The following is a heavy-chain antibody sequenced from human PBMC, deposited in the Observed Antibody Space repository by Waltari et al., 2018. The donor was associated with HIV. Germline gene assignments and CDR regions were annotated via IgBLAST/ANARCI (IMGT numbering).Heavy chain of an antibody. CDR3: ARFATTVVTPGMVDY. V-gene: IGHV4-39*07. J-gene: IGHJ4*02. CDR2: IYYSGST. CDR1: GGSISSSSYY. D-gene: IGHD4-17*01. Sequence: QLQLQESGPGLVKPSETLSLTCTVSGGSISSSSYYWGWIRQPPGKGLEWIGSIYYSGSTYYNPSLKSRVTISVDTSKNQFSLKLSSVTAADTAVYYCARFATTVVTPGMVDYWGQGTLVTVSS.